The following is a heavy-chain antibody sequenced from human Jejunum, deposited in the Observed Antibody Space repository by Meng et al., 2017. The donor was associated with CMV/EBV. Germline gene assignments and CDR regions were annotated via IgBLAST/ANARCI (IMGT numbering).Heavy chain of an antibody. CDR1: GGSICGYY. CDR2: IYYTGGN. J-gene: IGHJ5*02. Sequence: SLSCTVSGGSICGYYWSWSRQPPGKGLEWVGYIYYTGGNHYNPSLESRATISLDRTKSQFSLKLTSVTPADTAVYYCARVRGGFDPWGQGILVTVSS. V-gene: IGHV4-59*01. CDR3: ARVRGGFDP. D-gene: IGHD2-15*01.